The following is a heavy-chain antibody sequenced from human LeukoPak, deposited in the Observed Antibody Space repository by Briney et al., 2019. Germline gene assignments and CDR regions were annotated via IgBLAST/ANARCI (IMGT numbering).Heavy chain of an antibody. CDR2: INHSGST. J-gene: IGHJ4*02. CDR1: GGSFSGYY. Sequence: PSETLSLTCAVYGGSFSGYYWSWIRQPPGEGLEWIGEINHSGSTNYNPSLKSRVTISVDTSKNQFSLKLSSVTAADTAVYYCASSGYEGYWGQGTLVTVSS. V-gene: IGHV4-34*01. CDR3: ASSGYEGY. D-gene: IGHD3-22*01.